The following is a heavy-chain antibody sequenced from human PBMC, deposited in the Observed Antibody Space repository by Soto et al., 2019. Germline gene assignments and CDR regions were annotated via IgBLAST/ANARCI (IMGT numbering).Heavy chain of an antibody. Sequence: GASVKVSCKASGYTFTSYDINWVRQATGQGLEWMGWMNPNSGNTGYAQKFQGRVTMTRNTSISTAYMELSSLRSEDTAVYYCARGRTIVVVTTQDYYYGMDVWGQGTTVTVSS. CDR2: MNPNSGNT. J-gene: IGHJ6*02. CDR1: GYTFTSYD. CDR3: ARGRTIVVVTTQDYYYGMDV. V-gene: IGHV1-8*01. D-gene: IGHD3-22*01.